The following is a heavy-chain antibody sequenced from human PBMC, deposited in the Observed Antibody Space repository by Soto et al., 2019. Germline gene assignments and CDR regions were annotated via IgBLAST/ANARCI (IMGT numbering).Heavy chain of an antibody. Sequence: GGSLRLSCAASGFTFSGSAMHWVRQASGKGLEWVGRIRSKANSYATAYAASVKGRFTISRDDSKNTAYLQMNSLKTEDTAVYYCTRPRYCSGGSYLLGMDVWGQGTTVTVSS. CDR2: IRSKANSYAT. J-gene: IGHJ6*02. CDR3: TRPRYCSGGSYLLGMDV. V-gene: IGHV3-73*01. CDR1: GFTFSGSA. D-gene: IGHD2-15*01.